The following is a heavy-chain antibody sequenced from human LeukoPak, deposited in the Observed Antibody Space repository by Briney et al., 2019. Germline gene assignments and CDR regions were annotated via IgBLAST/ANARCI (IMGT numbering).Heavy chain of an antibody. D-gene: IGHD3-16*01. CDR2: ITGDCKYI. CDR3: AREGNDYYYDQ. Sequence: GGSLRLSCAASGFILKTYTMTWVRQAPGEGLEWVSSITGDCKYITYADSVKGRFTISRDNAKNSLYLQVASLRGDDTATYYCAREGNDYYYDQWGQGTLVTVSP. J-gene: IGHJ4*02. V-gene: IGHV3-21*01. CDR1: GFILKTYT.